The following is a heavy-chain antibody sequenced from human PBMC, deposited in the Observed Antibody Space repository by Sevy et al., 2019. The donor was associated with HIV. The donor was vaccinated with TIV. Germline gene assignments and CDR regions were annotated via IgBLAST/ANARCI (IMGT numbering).Heavy chain of an antibody. D-gene: IGHD2-2*01. Sequence: GGSLRLSCAASAFTFSNYAMSWVRQAPGKGLEWVSAIDGKGRSTHYADSVQGRFTISRDNSKNTLFLQMNSLSAEDTAMYYCARDCSSTSCLWGLDVWGQGTAVTVSS. CDR3: ARDCSSTSCLWGLDV. CDR2: IDGKGRST. V-gene: IGHV3-23*01. J-gene: IGHJ6*02. CDR1: AFTFSNYA.